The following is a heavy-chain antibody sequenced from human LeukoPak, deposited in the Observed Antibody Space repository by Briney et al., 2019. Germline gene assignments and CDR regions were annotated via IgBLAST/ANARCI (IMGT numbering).Heavy chain of an antibody. CDR2: ISTSSRTI. Sequence: GGSLRLSCPGSGFTFSSYDMNWVRQAPGKGLEWLAYISTSSRTIYYADSVKGRFTISRDNAKNSLYLQMNALKAEDTAVYYCARGLGFWGQGTLVTVSS. J-gene: IGHJ4*02. V-gene: IGHV3-48*01. D-gene: IGHD6-25*01. CDR1: GFTFSSYD. CDR3: ARGLGF.